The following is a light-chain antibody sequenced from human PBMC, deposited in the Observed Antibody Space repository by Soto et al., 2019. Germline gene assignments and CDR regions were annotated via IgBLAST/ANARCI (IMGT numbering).Light chain of an antibody. V-gene: IGKV3-15*01. J-gene: IGKJ2*01. CDR1: QSVSSN. CDR3: HQYNNWPPMYT. CDR2: GAS. Sequence: EIVMTQSPATLSVSPGERATLSCRASQSVSSNLAWYQQKPGQAPRLLIYGASTRATGIPARFSGSGSGTEFTLNISSLQSEDFAVYYCHQYNNWPPMYTFGQGTKLEIK.